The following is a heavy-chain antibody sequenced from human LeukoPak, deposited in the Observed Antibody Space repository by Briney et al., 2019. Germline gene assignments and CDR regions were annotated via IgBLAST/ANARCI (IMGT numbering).Heavy chain of an antibody. V-gene: IGHV3-23*01. CDR2: ISADSAAT. D-gene: IGHD3-10*01. J-gene: IGHJ4*02. CDR1: GFNFGSYS. CDR3: ARKSASGNYPLDY. Sequence: GGSLRLSCAASGFNFGSYSMTWVRQAPGKGLEWVSVISADSAATFYADSVKGRFTISRDNGRNTVFLQMSSLRAEDTAVYYCARKSASGNYPLDYWGQGTLVTVSS.